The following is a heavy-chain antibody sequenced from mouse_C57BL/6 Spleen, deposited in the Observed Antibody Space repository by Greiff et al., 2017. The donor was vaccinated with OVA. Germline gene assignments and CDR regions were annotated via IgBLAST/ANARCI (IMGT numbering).Heavy chain of an antibody. D-gene: IGHD1-1*01. V-gene: IGHV1-55*01. Sequence: QVQLQQPGAELVKPGASVKMSCKASGYTFTSYWITWVKQRPGQGLEWIGDIYPGSGSTNYNEKFKSKATLTVDTSSSTAYMQLSSLTSEDSAVYYWARALITTVVAPAAYWGQGTLVTVSA. J-gene: IGHJ3*01. CDR2: IYPGSGST. CDR1: GYTFTSYW. CDR3: ARALITTVVAPAAY.